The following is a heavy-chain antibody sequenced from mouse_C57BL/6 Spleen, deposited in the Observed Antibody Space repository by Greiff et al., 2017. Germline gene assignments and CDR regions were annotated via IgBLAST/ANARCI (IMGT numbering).Heavy chain of an antibody. J-gene: IGHJ4*01. D-gene: IGHD2-3*01. CDR1: GYTFTSYW. CDR3: ARSSLYDGYYGYAMDY. Sequence: VKLQESGAELATPGASVKLSCKASGYTFTSYWMHWVKQRPGQGLEWIGYINPSSGYTKYNQKFKDKATLTADKSSSTAYMQLSSLTYEDSAVYYCARSSLYDGYYGYAMDYWGQGTSGTVSS. V-gene: IGHV1-7*01. CDR2: INPSSGYT.